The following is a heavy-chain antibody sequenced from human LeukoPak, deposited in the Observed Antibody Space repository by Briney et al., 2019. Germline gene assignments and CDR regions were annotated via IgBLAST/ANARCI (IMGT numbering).Heavy chain of an antibody. D-gene: IGHD4-17*01. CDR3: ARGCGDSYYYYAFDV. CDR2: IYYSGST. J-gene: IGHJ6*02. V-gene: IGHV4-59*01. Sequence: PSETLSLTCTVSGGSISSYYWTWIRQPPGKGLEWVGYIYYSGSTNYNPSLKSRVAISVDTSKIQFSLNLSSVTAADTAVYYCARGCGDSYYYYAFDVWGQGTTVTVSS. CDR1: GGSISSYY.